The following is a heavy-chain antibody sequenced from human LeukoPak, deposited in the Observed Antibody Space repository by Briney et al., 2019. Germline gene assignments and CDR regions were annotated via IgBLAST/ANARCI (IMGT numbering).Heavy chain of an antibody. J-gene: IGHJ4*02. CDR1: GDSVSSNNAA. CDR3: AREGPHCSSRNCYSPKAIGYFDS. CDR2: TYYRSKWYS. D-gene: IGHD2-2*01. V-gene: IGHV6-1*01. Sequence: SQTLSLTCVISGDSVSSNNAAWNWIRQSPSRGLEWLGRTYYRSKWYSDYAVSVKSRITISADTSKNQFSLQLNSMPPDDTALYFCAREGPHCSSRNCYSPKAIGYFDSWGQGDLVTVSS.